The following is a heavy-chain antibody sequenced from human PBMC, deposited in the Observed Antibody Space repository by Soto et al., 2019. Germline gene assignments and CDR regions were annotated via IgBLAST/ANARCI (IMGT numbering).Heavy chain of an antibody. CDR2: IYYTGST. D-gene: IGHD1-7*01. Sequence: PSETLSLTCTVSGVSISSYYWSWIRQPPGKGLEWIGYIYYTGSTNYNPSLKSRVTISVDTPKNQFSLKLSSVTAADTAVYYCARVSGTGTGDYWGQGTLVTVSS. J-gene: IGHJ4*02. CDR1: GVSISSYY. CDR3: ARVSGTGTGDY. V-gene: IGHV4-59*13.